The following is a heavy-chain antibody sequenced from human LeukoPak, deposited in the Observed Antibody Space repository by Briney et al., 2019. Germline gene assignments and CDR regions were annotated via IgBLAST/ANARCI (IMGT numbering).Heavy chain of an antibody. CDR2: IGSTDI. D-gene: IGHD1-1*01. CDR1: GFTFNICA. V-gene: IGHV3-23*01. J-gene: IGHJ4*02. Sequence: GGSQRLSCAASGFTFNICAMSWLRQAPGKWLEWVSSIGSTDIYYADSVKGRFTVSRDNSKNTLYLQLNNLRAEDSAVYYCAKDATPGNAIWDYFGKWGQGTLVTVSS. CDR3: AKDATPGNAIWDYFGK.